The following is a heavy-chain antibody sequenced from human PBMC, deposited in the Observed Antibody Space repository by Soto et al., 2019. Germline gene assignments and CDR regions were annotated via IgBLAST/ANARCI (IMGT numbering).Heavy chain of an antibody. CDR2: IWYDGSNK. V-gene: IGHV3-33*01. Sequence: PGGSLRLSCAASGFTFSSYGMHWVRQAPGKGLEWVAVIWYDGSNKYYADSVKGRFTISRDNSKNTLYLQMNSLRAEDTAVYYCARGSTAVAGTGAFDIWGQGTMVTVSS. D-gene: IGHD6-19*01. CDR3: ARGSTAVAGTGAFDI. CDR1: GFTFSSYG. J-gene: IGHJ3*02.